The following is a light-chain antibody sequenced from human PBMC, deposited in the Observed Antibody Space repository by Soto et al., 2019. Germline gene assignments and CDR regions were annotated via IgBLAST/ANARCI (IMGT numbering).Light chain of an antibody. Sequence: DIQMTQSPSSLSASVGDRVTITFRASQSISNYLNWYQQKPGKAPKGLIYAASNLQSGVPSRFSGSGSGTDFTLTISSLQPEDFATYYCQQSYSTPITFGQGTRLE. CDR1: QSISNY. CDR2: AAS. J-gene: IGKJ5*01. CDR3: QQSYSTPIT. V-gene: IGKV1-39*01.